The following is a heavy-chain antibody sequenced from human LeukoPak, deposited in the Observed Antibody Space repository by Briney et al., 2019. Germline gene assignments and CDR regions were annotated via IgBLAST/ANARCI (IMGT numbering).Heavy chain of an antibody. Sequence: SGTLSLTCAVSGGSISSSSYYWGWIRQPPGKGLEWIGSFYYSGSTYSNPSLKSRLTISVDTSKNQFSLKLSSVTAADTAVYYCARHRPDYGDYVAYFDYWGQGALVTVSS. V-gene: IGHV4-39*01. CDR2: FYYSGST. CDR3: ARHRPDYGDYVAYFDY. J-gene: IGHJ4*02. D-gene: IGHD4-17*01. CDR1: GGSISSSSYY.